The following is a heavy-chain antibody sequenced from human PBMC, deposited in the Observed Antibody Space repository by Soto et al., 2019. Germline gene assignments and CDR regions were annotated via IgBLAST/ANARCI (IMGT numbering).Heavy chain of an antibody. CDR3: ARVHYDFWSGYYTSWFDP. V-gene: IGHV4-59*01. CDR1: GGSISSYY. CDR2: IYYSGST. J-gene: IGHJ5*02. D-gene: IGHD3-3*01. Sequence: SETLSLTCTFSGGSISSYYWSWIRQPPGKGLEWIGYIYYSGSTNYNPSLKSRVTISVDTSKNQFSLKLSSVTTADTAVYYCARVHYDFWSGYYTSWFDPWGQGTPVTVSS.